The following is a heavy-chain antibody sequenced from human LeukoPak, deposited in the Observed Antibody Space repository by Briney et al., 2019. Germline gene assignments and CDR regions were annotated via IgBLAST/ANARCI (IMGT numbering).Heavy chain of an antibody. V-gene: IGHV3-23*01. D-gene: IGHD4-23*01. CDR1: GFTFSNYA. Sequence: PGGSLRLSCAASGFTFSNYAMAWVRQAPGKGLEWVSAISGNGGRTYSADSVQGRFTISRDNSKNTLYLQMNSLRVEDTAVYYCARGRPHGNDYWGQGTLVTVSS. CDR3: ARGRPHGNDY. J-gene: IGHJ4*02. CDR2: ISGNGGRT.